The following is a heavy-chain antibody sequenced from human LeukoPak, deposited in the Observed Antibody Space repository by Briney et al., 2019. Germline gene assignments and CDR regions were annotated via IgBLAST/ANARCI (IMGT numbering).Heavy chain of an antibody. CDR2: ISSSGTTP. V-gene: IGHV3-48*03. Sequence: GGSLRLSCAASGFNLRSYEMNWVRQAPGKGLEWVSFISSSGTTPYYADSVKGRFTISRDNAKNSLYLQMNSLKAEDTALYYCARDTHYYGSGSPAFDFWGRGTMVTVSS. D-gene: IGHD3-10*01. CDR1: GFNLRSYE. J-gene: IGHJ3*01. CDR3: ARDTHYYGSGSPAFDF.